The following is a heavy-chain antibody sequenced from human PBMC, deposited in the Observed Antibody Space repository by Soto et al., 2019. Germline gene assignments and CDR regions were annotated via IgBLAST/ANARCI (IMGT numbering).Heavy chain of an antibody. CDR2: ISYDGSNK. V-gene: IGHV3-30*18. CDR3: AKDPRYDFWSGYLTH. CDR1: GFTFSSYG. J-gene: IGHJ1*01. D-gene: IGHD3-3*01. Sequence: QVQLVESGGGVVQPGRSLRLSCAASGFTFSSYGMHWVRQAPGKGLEWVAVISYDGSNKYYADSVKGRFTISRDNSKNTLYLQMNSLRAEDTAVYYCAKDPRYDFWSGYLTHWGQGTLVTVSS.